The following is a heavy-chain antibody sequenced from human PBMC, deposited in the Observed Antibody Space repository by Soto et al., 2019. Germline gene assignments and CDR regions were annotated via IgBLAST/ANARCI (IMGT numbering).Heavy chain of an antibody. CDR3: AKSLWDTSGWKTDY. CDR1: GDSISSLY. CDR2: IYYSGSI. J-gene: IGHJ4*02. V-gene: IGHV4-59*01. Sequence: QVQLQESGPGLVKPSETLSLTCTVSGDSISSLYWSWIRQPPGKGREWSGYIYYSGSINYNPSLKRRVTISVDPSKNQFSLRLSSVTAADTAVYYCAKSLWDTSGWKTDYWGQGTLVTVSS. D-gene: IGHD6-19*01.